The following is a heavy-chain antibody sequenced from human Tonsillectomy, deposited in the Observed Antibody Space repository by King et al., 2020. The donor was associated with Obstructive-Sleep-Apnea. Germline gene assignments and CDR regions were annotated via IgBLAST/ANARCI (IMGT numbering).Heavy chain of an antibody. CDR3: TTRMDIVATIWDYYFDY. CDR2: IKSKTDGGTT. J-gene: IGHJ4*02. Sequence: VQLVESGGGLVKPGGSLRLSCAASGFTFSNAWMSWVRQAPGKGLEWVGRIKSKTDGGTTDYAAPVKGRFTISRDDSKNTLYLQMNSLKTEDTAVYYCTTRMDIVATIWDYYFDYWGQGTLVTVSS. V-gene: IGHV3-15*01. CDR1: GFTFSNAW. D-gene: IGHD5-12*01.